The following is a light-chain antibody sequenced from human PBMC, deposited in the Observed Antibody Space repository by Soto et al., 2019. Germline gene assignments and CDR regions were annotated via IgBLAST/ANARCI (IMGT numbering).Light chain of an antibody. CDR2: EVS. Sequence: QSVLTQPASVSGSPGQSLTIYCTGTSIEIAPYNYVSWYQQHPGKAPKLIIYEVSYRPSGISNRFSGSTSGNTASLTISGLQAEDEADYYCSSYTSSTNYVFGTGTKVTVL. J-gene: IGLJ1*01. CDR3: SSYTSSTNYV. CDR1: SIEIAPYNY. V-gene: IGLV2-14*01.